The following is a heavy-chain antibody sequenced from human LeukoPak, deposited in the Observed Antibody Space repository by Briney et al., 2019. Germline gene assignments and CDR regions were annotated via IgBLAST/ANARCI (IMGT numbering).Heavy chain of an antibody. V-gene: IGHV4-30-4*01. CDR1: GGSISSGDYY. CDR3: AREVATILNWFDP. D-gene: IGHD5-12*01. J-gene: IGHJ5*02. CDR2: MSFSGST. Sequence: SQTLSLTCTVSGGSISSGDYYWSWICQPPGTGLEWIGYMSFSGSTYYNPSLKSRVTISADTSKNQFSLKLSSVTAADTAVYYCAREVATILNWFDPWGQGTLVTVSS.